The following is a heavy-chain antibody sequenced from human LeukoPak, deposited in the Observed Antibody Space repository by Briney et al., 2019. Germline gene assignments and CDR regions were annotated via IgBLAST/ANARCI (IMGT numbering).Heavy chain of an antibody. CDR1: GFTFSSYA. V-gene: IGHV3-30-3*01. J-gene: IGHJ4*02. CDR3: AREPDPFYYYDSSGYYLFGY. D-gene: IGHD3-22*01. Sequence: GGSLRLSCAASGFTFSSYAMHWVRQAPGKGLEWVAVISYDGSNKYYADSVKGRFTISRGNSKNTLYLQMNSLRAEDTAVYYCAREPDPFYYYDSSGYYLFGYWGQGTLVTVSS. CDR2: ISYDGSNK.